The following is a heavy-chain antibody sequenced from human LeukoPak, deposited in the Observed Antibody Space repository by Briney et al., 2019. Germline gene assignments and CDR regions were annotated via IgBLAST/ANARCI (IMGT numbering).Heavy chain of an antibody. V-gene: IGHV4-39*07. D-gene: IGHD2-2*01. CDR1: GGSISSYY. CDR3: ARSPLVVVPAAMLDGNYYYYYMDV. Sequence: SETLSLTCTVSGGSISSYYWGWIRQPPGKGLEWIGSIYYSGSTYYNPSLKSRVTISVDTSKNQFSLKLSSVTAADTAVYYCARSPLVVVPAAMLDGNYYYYYMDVWGKGTTVTVSS. J-gene: IGHJ6*03. CDR2: IYYSGST.